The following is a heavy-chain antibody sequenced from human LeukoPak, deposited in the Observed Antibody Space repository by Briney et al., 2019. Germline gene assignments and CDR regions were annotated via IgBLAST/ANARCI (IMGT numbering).Heavy chain of an antibody. V-gene: IGHV4-4*02. CDR2: IYHSGST. CDR3: ARAPSSGWYDFDY. J-gene: IGHJ4*02. CDR1: GGSISSSNW. Sequence: SETLSLTCAVSGGSISSSNWWSWVRQPPGKGLEWIGEIYHSGSTNYNPSLKSRVTISVDKSKNQFSLKLSSVTAADTAVYYCARAPSSGWYDFDYWGQGTLVTVSS. D-gene: IGHD6-19*01.